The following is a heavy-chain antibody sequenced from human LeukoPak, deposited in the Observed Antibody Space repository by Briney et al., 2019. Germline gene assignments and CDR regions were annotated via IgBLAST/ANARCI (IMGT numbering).Heavy chain of an antibody. CDR1: GGSISNYY. D-gene: IGHD2-2*01. CDR2: IFYDGST. V-gene: IGHV4-59*01. J-gene: IGHJ5*02. Sequence: SETLSLTCTVSGGSISNYYWSWIRQPPGKGLEWLGYIFYDGSTSYNPSLKGRVIISVDTSKNQFSLKLSSVTAADAAVYFCARDIPRFCSGPSCSVLGGGHNCFAPWGQGPLVTVS. CDR3: ARDIPRFCSGPSCSVLGGGHNCFAP.